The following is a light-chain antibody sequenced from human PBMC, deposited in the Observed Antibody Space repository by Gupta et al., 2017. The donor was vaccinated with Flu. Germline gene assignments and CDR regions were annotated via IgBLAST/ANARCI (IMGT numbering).Light chain of an antibody. CDR1: SSDVGRYNY. Sequence: QSALTQPASVSGSPGKSITISCTGTSSDVGRYNYVSWFQQYPGKAPKLMIYEVTNWPSGVSNRFSGSKSGNTASLTISGLQAEDEADYYCSSFTSSLTWVFGGGTKLTVL. J-gene: IGLJ3*02. V-gene: IGLV2-14*01. CDR2: EVT. CDR3: SSFTSSLTWV.